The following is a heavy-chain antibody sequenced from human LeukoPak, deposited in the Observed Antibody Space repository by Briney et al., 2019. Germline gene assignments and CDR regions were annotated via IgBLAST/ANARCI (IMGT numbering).Heavy chain of an antibody. D-gene: IGHD2-2*02. CDR1: GGSISSGSYY. Sequence: SETLSLTCTVSGGSISSGSYYWSWIRQPAGKGLEWIGRIYTSGSTNYNPSLKSRVTISVDTSKNQFSLRLSSVTAADTAVYYCARSCSSTSCYTGAYYYYMDVWGKGTTVTVSS. CDR2: IYTSGST. V-gene: IGHV4-61*02. J-gene: IGHJ6*03. CDR3: ARSCSSTSCYTGAYYYYMDV.